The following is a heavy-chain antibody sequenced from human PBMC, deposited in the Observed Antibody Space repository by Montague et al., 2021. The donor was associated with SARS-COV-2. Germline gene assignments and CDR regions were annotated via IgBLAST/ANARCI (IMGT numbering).Heavy chain of an antibody. CDR2: ISSSGSSI. D-gene: IGHD6-19*01. V-gene: IGHV3-48*03. CDR1: GFTFSSYG. Sequence: SLRLSCPASGFTFSSYGMNWVRQAPGKGLEWVSYISSSGSSISYADSVKGRFTISRDNAKNSLSLQMNSLRAEDTAVYYCARVYGGGGSASFDYWGQGTLVTVSS. J-gene: IGHJ4*02. CDR3: ARVYGGGGSASFDY.